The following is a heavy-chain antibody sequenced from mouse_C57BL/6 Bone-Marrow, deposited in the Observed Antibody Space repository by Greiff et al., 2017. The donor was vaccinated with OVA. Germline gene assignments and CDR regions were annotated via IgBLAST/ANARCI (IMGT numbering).Heavy chain of an antibody. V-gene: IGHV1-61*01. J-gene: IGHJ2*01. Sequence: VQLQQPGAELVRPGSSVKLSCKASGYTFTSYWMDWVKQRPGQGLEWIGNIYPSDSETHYNQKFKDKATLTVDKSSSTAYMQLSSLTSEDSAVYYCARSPYGSSYGYFDYWGQGTTLTVSS. CDR3: ARSPYGSSYGYFDY. CDR1: GYTFTSYW. CDR2: IYPSDSET. D-gene: IGHD1-1*01.